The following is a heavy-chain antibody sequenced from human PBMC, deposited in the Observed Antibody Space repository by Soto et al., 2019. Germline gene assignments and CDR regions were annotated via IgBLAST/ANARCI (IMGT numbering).Heavy chain of an antibody. J-gene: IGHJ4*02. CDR3: ARAFGRFGELLSIDY. D-gene: IGHD3-10*01. Sequence: EVQLVESGGGVVRPGGSLRLSCAASGFTFDDYAMSWVRQAPGKGLEWVSGINWNGGSTGYADSAKGRFTISRDNAKSSLYLQMNSLSAEDTALYYCARAFGRFGELLSIDYWGQGTLVTVSS. V-gene: IGHV3-20*04. CDR2: INWNGGST. CDR1: GFTFDDYA.